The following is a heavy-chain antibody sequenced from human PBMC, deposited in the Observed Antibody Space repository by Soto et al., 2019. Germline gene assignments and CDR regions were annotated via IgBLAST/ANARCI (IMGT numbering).Heavy chain of an antibody. CDR3: ARGSAYCSSTSCYGDAFDI. J-gene: IGHJ3*02. V-gene: IGHV4-31*03. CDR2: IYYSGST. D-gene: IGHD2-2*01. Sequence: SETLSLTCTVSGGSISSGGYYWSWIRQHPGKGLEWIGYIYYSGSTYYNPSLKLRVTISVDTSKNQFSLKLSSVTAADTAVYYCARGSAYCSSTSCYGDAFDIWGQGTMVTVSS. CDR1: GGSISSGGYY.